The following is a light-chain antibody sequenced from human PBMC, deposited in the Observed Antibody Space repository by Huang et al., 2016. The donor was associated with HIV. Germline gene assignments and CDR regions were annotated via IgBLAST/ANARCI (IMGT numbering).Light chain of an antibody. Sequence: EIVLTQSPATLSLSPGEGATLACRASQSVSSYLAWYQQKPGQAPRPLIYDAAKRATGIPDRFSGSGSGTDFTLTISSLEPEDFAVYYCQQRSNWYTFGQGTKLEIK. V-gene: IGKV3-11*01. J-gene: IGKJ2*01. CDR1: QSVSSY. CDR3: QQRSNWYT. CDR2: DAA.